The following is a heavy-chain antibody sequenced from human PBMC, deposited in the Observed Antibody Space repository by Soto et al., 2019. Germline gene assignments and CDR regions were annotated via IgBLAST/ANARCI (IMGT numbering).Heavy chain of an antibody. CDR1: GFTFSSYW. CDR2: INSDGSST. V-gene: IGHV3-74*01. D-gene: IGHD6-13*01. CDR3: ARDQGLISSSWLQWEAYYYYGMDV. J-gene: IGHJ6*02. Sequence: GGSLRLSCAASGFTFSSYWMHWVRQAPGKGLVWVSRINSDGSSTSYADSVKGRFTISRDNAKNTLYLQMNSLRAEDTAVYYCARDQGLISSSWLQWEAYYYYGMDVWGQGTTVTVSS.